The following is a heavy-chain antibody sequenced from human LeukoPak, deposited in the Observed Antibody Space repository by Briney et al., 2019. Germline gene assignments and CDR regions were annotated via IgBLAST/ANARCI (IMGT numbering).Heavy chain of an antibody. CDR2: ISGSGGST. CDR1: GFTFSSYA. Sequence: PGGSLRLSCAASGFTFSSYAMSWVRPAAGRGLEWVSAISGSGGSTYYADSVKGRFTISRDNSKNTLYLQMNSLRAEDTAVYYCAKGTGDYYTIDYWGQGTLVTVSS. V-gene: IGHV3-23*01. D-gene: IGHD2-21*02. CDR3: AKGTGDYYTIDY. J-gene: IGHJ4*02.